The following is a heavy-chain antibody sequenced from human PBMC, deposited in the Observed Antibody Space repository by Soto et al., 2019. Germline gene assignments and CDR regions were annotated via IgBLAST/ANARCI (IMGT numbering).Heavy chain of an antibody. V-gene: IGHV1-8*01. Sequence: QVQLVQSGAEVKKPGASVKVSCKASGYTFTSYDINWVRQATGQGLEWMGWMNPNSGNTGYAQKLQGRVTMTRNTSISTAYMELSSLRSEDTAVYYCARTTMVRGVMRSHDAFDIWGQGTMVTVSS. CDR3: ARTTMVRGVMRSHDAFDI. CDR2: MNPNSGNT. D-gene: IGHD3-10*01. J-gene: IGHJ3*02. CDR1: GYTFTSYD.